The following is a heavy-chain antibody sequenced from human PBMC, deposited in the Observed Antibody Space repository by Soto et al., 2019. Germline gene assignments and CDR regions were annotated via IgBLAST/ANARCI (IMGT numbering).Heavy chain of an antibody. Sequence: GGSLRLSCEASGFTLGSYWMSWVRQAPGKGLEWLATIKTDASEKKYVDSVKGRFTMSRDNAKNSLYLQMDSLRAEDTAVYYCAGGSGYGSGSSVNHYLEYWGHGTLVTVSS. CDR3: AGGSGYGSGSSVNHYLEY. J-gene: IGHJ4*01. D-gene: IGHD3-10*01. CDR2: IKTDASEK. CDR1: GFTLGSYW. V-gene: IGHV3-7*01.